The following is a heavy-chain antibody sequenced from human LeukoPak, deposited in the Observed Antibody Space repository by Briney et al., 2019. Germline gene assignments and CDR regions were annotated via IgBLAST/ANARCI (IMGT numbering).Heavy chain of an antibody. CDR1: GFTFSSYW. J-gene: IGHJ4*02. V-gene: IGHV3-7*01. Sequence: GGSLRLSCAASGFTFSSYWMSWVRQAPGKGLEWVANVKQDGSEKYYVDSVKGRFTISRDNAKNSLYLQMNSLRAEDTAVYYCAGYQLLGGYYFDYWGQGALVTVSS. CDR3: AGYQLLGGYYFDY. CDR2: VKQDGSEK. D-gene: IGHD2-2*01.